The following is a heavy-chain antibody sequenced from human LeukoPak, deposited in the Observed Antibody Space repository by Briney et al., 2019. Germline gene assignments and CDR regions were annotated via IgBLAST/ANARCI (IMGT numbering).Heavy chain of an antibody. CDR3: TRHGYDSSDYYATLDY. J-gene: IGHJ4*02. CDR2: IRSKANSYAT. V-gene: IGHV3-73*01. Sequence: PGGSLRLSCAASGFTFSGSAMHWVRQASGKGLEWVGRIRSKANSYATAYAASVKGRFTISRDDSKNTAYMQMNCLKTEDTAVYYCTRHGYDSSDYYATLDYWGQGTLVTVSS. D-gene: IGHD3-22*01. CDR1: GFTFSGSA.